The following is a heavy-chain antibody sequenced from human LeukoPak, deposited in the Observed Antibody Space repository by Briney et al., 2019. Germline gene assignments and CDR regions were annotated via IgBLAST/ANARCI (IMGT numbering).Heavy chain of an antibody. D-gene: IGHD2-2*01. CDR3: ARDRMSRAPTYFHH. Sequence: GGSLRLSCAASGFTFDEFAMHWVRQAPGKGLEWVSFVSGDGGRTDYADSVKGRLTISRDNSKNSLYLQMNSLTAEDTAFYFCARDRMSRAPTYFHHWGQGTLVTVSA. CDR2: VSGDGGRT. J-gene: IGHJ1*01. CDR1: GFTFDEFA. V-gene: IGHV3-43*02.